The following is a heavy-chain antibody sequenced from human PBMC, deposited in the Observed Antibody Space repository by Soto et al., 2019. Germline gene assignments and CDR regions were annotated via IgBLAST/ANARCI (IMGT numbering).Heavy chain of an antibody. CDR2: IYYSGIT. V-gene: IGHV4-31*03. D-gene: IGHD4-4*01. J-gene: IGHJ4*02. CDR1: GASISSGVYY. Sequence: TLALTCTVPGASISSGVYYWIWIRQHPGKGLEWIGYIYYSGITYYNPSLKSRVTISVDTSKNQFSLKLSSVTAADTDVYSCARAVHTAFVYRRFDYCGQGTLVTVSS. CDR3: ARAVHTAFVYRRFDY.